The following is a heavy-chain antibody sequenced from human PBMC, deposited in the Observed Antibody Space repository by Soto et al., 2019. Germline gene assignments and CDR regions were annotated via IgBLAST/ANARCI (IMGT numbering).Heavy chain of an antibody. J-gene: IGHJ4*02. CDR2: IYSGGST. CDR3: AKVYSSSWKRYYLDY. Sequence: GGSLRLSCAASGFTVSSNYMSWVRQAPGKGLEWVSVIYSGGSTYYADSVKGRFTISRDNSKNTLYLQMNSLRAEDTALYYCAKVYSSSWKRYYLDYWGQGTLVTVSS. V-gene: IGHV3-53*05. D-gene: IGHD6-13*01. CDR1: GFTVSSNY.